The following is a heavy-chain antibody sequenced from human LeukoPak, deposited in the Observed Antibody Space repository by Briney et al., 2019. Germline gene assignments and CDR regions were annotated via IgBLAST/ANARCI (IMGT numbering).Heavy chain of an antibody. D-gene: IGHD4-23*01. CDR1: GFTFSSYE. CDR3: ARDYGGSSPFDY. J-gene: IGHJ4*02. Sequence: GGSLRLSCAASGFTFSSYEMHWVRQAPGKGLEWVSYISSSGSTIYYADSVKGRFTISRDNAKNSLYLQMNSLRAEDTAVYYCARDYGGSSPFDYWGQGTLVIVSS. CDR2: ISSSGSTI. V-gene: IGHV3-48*03.